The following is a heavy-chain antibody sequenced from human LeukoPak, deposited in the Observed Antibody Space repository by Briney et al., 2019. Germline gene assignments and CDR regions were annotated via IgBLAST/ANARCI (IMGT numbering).Heavy chain of an antibody. V-gene: IGHV1-69*13. J-gene: IGHJ5*02. D-gene: IGHD6-6*01. CDR2: IIPIFGTA. Sequence: ASVKVSCKASGGTFISYAINWVRQAPGQGLEWMGGIIPIFGTANYAQKFQGRVTITADESTSTAYMELSSLRSEDTAVYYCARDILGYSSSQPGDGGWFDPWGQGTLVTVSS. CDR3: ARDILGYSSSQPGDGGWFDP. CDR1: GGTFISYA.